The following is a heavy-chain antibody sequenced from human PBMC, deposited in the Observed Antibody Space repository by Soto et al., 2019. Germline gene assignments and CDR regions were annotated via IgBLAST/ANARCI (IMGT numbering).Heavy chain of an antibody. CDR3: AVWCFYSGLPY. CDR1: GFTFSDYY. J-gene: IGHJ4*02. CDR2: ISTGGHTI. D-gene: IGHD3-16*01. V-gene: IGHV3-11*01. Sequence: QVELVDSGGGLVKPGGSLRLSCATSGFTFSDYYMSWIRLAPEKGLEWISYISTGGHTIYYADSVRGRFSVSRDNTNNPWYLEITSLRVDDTAIYYCAVWCFYSGLPYWGQGTRVTVSS.